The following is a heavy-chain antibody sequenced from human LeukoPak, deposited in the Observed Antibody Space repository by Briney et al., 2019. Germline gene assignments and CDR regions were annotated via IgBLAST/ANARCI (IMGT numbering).Heavy chain of an antibody. J-gene: IGHJ4*02. CDR3: ARGGQSNYDFDY. CDR2: INHSGST. D-gene: IGHD4-11*01. V-gene: IGHV4-34*01. Sequence: SETLSLTCAVYGGSFSGYYWSWIRQPPGKGLEWIGEINHSGSTNYNPSPKSRVTISVDTSKNQFSLKLSSVTAADTAVYYCARGGQSNYDFDYWGQGTLVTVSS. CDR1: GGSFSGYY.